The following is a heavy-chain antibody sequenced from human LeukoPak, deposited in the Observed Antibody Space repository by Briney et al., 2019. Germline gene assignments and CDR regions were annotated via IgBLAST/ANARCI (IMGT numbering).Heavy chain of an antibody. J-gene: IGHJ3*01. V-gene: IGHV4-30-2*01. Sequence: SETLSLTCAVSGGSISGGGYSWSWIRQPPGKGLEWIGYIYHSGSTYYNPSLKSRVTISVDRSKNQFSLKLSSVTAADTAVYYCARAGDYGDLATFWGQGTMVTVSS. CDR1: GGSISGGGYS. CDR3: ARAGDYGDLATF. D-gene: IGHD4-17*01. CDR2: IYHSGST.